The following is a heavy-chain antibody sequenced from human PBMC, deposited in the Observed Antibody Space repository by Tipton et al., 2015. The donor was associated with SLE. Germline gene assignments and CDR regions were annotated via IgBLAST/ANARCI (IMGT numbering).Heavy chain of an antibody. CDR1: GGSFSGYY. V-gene: IGHV4-34*01. Sequence: TLSLTCAVYGGSFSGYYWSWIRQPPGKGLEWIGEINHSGSTNYNPSPKSRVTISVDTSKNQFSLKLSSVTAADTAVYYCARASSSSWDTGYYYYMDVWGKGTTVTVSS. CDR3: ARASSSSWDTGYYYYMDV. CDR2: INHSGST. J-gene: IGHJ6*03. D-gene: IGHD6-13*01.